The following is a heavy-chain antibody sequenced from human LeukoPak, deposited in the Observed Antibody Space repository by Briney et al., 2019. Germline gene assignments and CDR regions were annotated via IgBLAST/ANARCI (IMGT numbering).Heavy chain of an antibody. V-gene: IGHV3-23*01. CDR1: GFTFSNYA. CDR3: AKDSAHSYYYGSGSYYQF. CDR2: ISGSADST. J-gene: IGHJ4*02. D-gene: IGHD3-10*01. Sequence: GGSPRLSCAASGFTFSNYAMSWVRQAPGKGLKWVSAISGSADSTYYADSVKGRFTISRDNSKNTLYLQMNSLRAEDTAVYFCAKDSAHSYYYGSGSYYQFWGQGTLVTVSS.